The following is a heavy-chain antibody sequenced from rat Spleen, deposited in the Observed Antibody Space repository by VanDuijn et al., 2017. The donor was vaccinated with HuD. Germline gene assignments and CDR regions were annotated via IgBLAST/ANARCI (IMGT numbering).Heavy chain of an antibody. J-gene: IGHJ2*01. D-gene: IGHD1-12*01. V-gene: IGHV5-29*01. CDR1: GFTFSDYY. CDR3: ARQGTRWYYFDY. Sequence: EVQLVESDGGLVQPGRSLKLSCAASGFTFSDYYMAWVRQAPTKGLEWVATISYDGSSTYYRDSVKGRFTISRDNAKSTLYLQMDSLRSEDTATYYCARQGTRWYYFDYWGQGVMVTVSS. CDR2: ISYDGSST.